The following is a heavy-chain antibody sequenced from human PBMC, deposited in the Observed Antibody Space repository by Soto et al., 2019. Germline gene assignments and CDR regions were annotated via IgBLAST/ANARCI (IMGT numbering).Heavy chain of an antibody. CDR3: ARSETAGHRGFAI. CDR1: GGTFSSSA. Sequence: QVQLVQSGAEMREPGSSVKVSCKASGGTFSSSAINWLRQAPGQGPEWMGGIIPTVGTANYIEKFRGRVTITADTSTSTAYMEVSSLTSEDTAMYFCARSETAGHRGFAIWGQGTMVTVSS. D-gene: IGHD6-19*01. CDR2: IIPTVGTA. V-gene: IGHV1-69*06. J-gene: IGHJ3*02.